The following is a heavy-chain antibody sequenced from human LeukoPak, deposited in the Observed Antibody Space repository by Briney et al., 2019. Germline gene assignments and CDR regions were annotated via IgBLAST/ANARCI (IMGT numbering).Heavy chain of an antibody. CDR2: IWYDESKN. V-gene: IGHV3-33*08. CDR3: ARDAGERWTVDFDY. Sequence: GGSLRLSCAASGFTFSTSWMHWVRQAPGKGLEWVAFIWYDESKNSHADSVKGRFTISRDNSKNTLYLQMDSLRAEDTAVYYCARDAGERWTVDFDYWGQGTLVTVSS. D-gene: IGHD3/OR15-3a*01. J-gene: IGHJ4*02. CDR1: GFTFSTSW.